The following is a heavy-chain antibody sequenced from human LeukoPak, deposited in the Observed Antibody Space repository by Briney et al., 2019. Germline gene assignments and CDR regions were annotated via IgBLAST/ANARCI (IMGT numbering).Heavy chain of an antibody. Sequence: GESLKISCKGSGYSFTSYWIGWVRQMPGEGLEWMGIIYPGDSDTRYSPSFQGQVTISADKSISTAYLQWSSLKASDTAMYYCARRKYYDSSGYYVSYWFDPWGQGTLVTVSS. CDR2: IYPGDSDT. V-gene: IGHV5-51*01. CDR3: ARRKYYDSSGYYVSYWFDP. J-gene: IGHJ5*02. D-gene: IGHD3-22*01. CDR1: GYSFTSYW.